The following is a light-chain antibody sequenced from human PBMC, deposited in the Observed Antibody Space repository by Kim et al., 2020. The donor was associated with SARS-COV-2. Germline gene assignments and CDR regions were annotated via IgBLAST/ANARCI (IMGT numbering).Light chain of an antibody. V-gene: IGLV3-1*01. CDR2: QDN. J-gene: IGLJ1*01. Sequence: VTPGQTATITCSGNKLGDKYACWYQHKPGQSPVLIIYQDNKRPSGIPERFSGSSSGDTATLTISGTQAMDEADYYCQAWDSSTAVFGTGTKVTVL. CDR3: QAWDSSTAV. CDR1: KLGDKY.